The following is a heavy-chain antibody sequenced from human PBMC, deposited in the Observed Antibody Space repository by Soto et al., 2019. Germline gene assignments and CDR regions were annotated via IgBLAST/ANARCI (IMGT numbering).Heavy chain of an antibody. CDR1: GGTFRGYY. CDR2: INHSGST. D-gene: IGHD2-8*02. V-gene: IGHV4-34*01. CDR3: ARDKITGLFDY. Sequence: PSETLSLTCAVFGGTFRGYYWPWIRQPPGTGLEWIGEINHSGSTNYNPSLKSRVTISVDTSKNQFSLKLTSVTAADTAVYYCARDKITGLFDYWGQGTLVTVSS. J-gene: IGHJ4*02.